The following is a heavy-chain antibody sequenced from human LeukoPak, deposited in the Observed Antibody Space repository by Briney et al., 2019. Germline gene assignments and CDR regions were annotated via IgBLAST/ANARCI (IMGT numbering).Heavy chain of an antibody. CDR3: AREGPYSYYYDSSGDRAWFDP. CDR2: IFYSGTT. D-gene: IGHD3-22*01. Sequence: PSETLSLTCAVYGGSFSGYYWSWIRQPPGKGLEWIGFIFYSGTTNYNPSLKSRVTISVDTSKNQFSLKLSSVTAADTAVYYCAREGPYSYYYDSSGDRAWFDPWGQGTLVTVSS. V-gene: IGHV4-59*12. J-gene: IGHJ5*02. CDR1: GGSFSGYY.